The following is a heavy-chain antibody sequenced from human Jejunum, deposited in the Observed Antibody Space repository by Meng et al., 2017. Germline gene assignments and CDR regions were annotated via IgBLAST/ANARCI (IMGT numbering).Heavy chain of an antibody. Sequence: GESLKISCAASGFSFSSSAVSWVRQAPGKGLEWVSGISGSGGSTNYADSVKGRFTISRDNSKNTLYLQMNSLRAEDTAVYYCAKYMVGGFYYYGMDVWGQGTTVTVSS. V-gene: IGHV3-23*01. D-gene: IGHD4/OR15-4a*01. CDR2: ISGSGGST. CDR1: GFSFSSSA. J-gene: IGHJ6*02. CDR3: AKYMVGGFYYYGMDV.